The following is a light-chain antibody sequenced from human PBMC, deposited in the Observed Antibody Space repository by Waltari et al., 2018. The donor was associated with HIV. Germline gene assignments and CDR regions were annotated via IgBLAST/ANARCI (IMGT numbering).Light chain of an antibody. CDR2: DVT. CDR1: DSDV. Sequence: QSALTQPRSLSGSPGQSVTISCTGTDSDVSWYRIIPGQAPQLIIYDVTQRPSGVPDRFSGSQSGNTASLTISGLQPEDEAHYYCCAYADSYTLLVVFGGGTKLTVL. J-gene: IGLJ2*01. V-gene: IGLV2-11*01. CDR3: CAYADSYTLLVV.